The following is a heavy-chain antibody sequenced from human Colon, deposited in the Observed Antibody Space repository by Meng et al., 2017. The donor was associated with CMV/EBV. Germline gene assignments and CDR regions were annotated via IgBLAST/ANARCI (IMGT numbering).Heavy chain of an antibody. J-gene: IGHJ5*02. CDR1: GFVFSDYA. V-gene: IGHV3-23*01. CDR2: ISDSRYT. D-gene: IGHD2-8*02. CDR3: AKIRKGGYCSGGSCFDT. Sequence: GGSLRLSCAASGFVFSDYAMTWVRQAPGKGLEWVSFISDSRYTNYGDPVKGRFTISRDNSKNTVFLQMNSLRADDTGIYFCAKIRKGGYCSGGSCFDTWGQGTQVTVSS.